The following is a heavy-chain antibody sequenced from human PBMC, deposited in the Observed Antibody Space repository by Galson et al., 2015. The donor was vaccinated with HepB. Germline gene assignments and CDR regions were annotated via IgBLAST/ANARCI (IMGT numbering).Heavy chain of an antibody. Sequence: PALVKPTQTLTLTCTFSGFSLSTSGMRVSWIRQPPGKALEWLARIDWDDDKFYSTSLKTRLTISKDTSKNQVVLTMTNMDPVDTATYYCARSMTVAGTPDYWGQGILVTVSS. CDR1: GFSLSTSGMR. D-gene: IGHD6-19*01. CDR3: ARSMTVAGTPDY. V-gene: IGHV2-70*04. J-gene: IGHJ4*02. CDR2: IDWDDDK.